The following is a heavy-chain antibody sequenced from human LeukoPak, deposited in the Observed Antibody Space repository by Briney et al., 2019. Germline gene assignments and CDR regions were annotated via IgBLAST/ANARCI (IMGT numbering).Heavy chain of an antibody. CDR1: GFTFSSYA. CDR3: AKPDYGSGSCGFFDY. CDR2: ISGSGGST. Sequence: GGFLRLSCAASGFTFSSYAMSWVRQAPGKGLEWVSAISGSGGSTYYADSVKGRFTISRDNSKNTLYLQMNSLRAEDTAVYYCAKPDYGSGSCGFFDYWGQGTLVTVSS. D-gene: IGHD3-10*01. V-gene: IGHV3-23*01. J-gene: IGHJ4*02.